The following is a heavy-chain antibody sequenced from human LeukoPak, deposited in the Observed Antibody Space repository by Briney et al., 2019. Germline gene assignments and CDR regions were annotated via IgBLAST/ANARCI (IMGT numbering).Heavy chain of an antibody. CDR2: ISYDGSNK. D-gene: IGHD2-15*01. CDR1: GFIFSSYA. CDR3: ARGLVVVAATDY. Sequence: PGGSLRLSCAASGFIFSSYAMHWVRQAPGKGLEWVAVISYDGSNKYYADSVKGRFTISRDNSKNTLYPQMNSLRAEDTAVYYCARGLVVVAATDYWGQGTLVTVSS. J-gene: IGHJ4*02. V-gene: IGHV3-30-3*01.